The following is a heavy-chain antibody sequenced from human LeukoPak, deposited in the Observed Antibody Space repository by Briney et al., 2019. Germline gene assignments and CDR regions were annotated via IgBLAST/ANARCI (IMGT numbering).Heavy chain of an antibody. J-gene: IGHJ4*02. CDR2: IYYSGST. CDR1: GGSISSSSYY. Sequence: SETLSLTCTASGGSISSSSYYWGWIRQPPGKGLEWIGSIYYSGSTYYNPSLKSRVTISVDTSKNQFSLKLSSVTAADTAVYYCARDLTYCSSTSCYKDYWGQGTLVTVSS. D-gene: IGHD2-2*02. V-gene: IGHV4-39*07. CDR3: ARDLTYCSSTSCYKDY.